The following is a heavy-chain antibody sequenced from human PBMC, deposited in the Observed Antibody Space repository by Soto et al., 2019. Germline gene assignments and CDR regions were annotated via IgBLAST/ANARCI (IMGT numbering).Heavy chain of an antibody. D-gene: IGHD6-13*01. J-gene: IGHJ4*02. V-gene: IGHV3-23*01. Sequence: EVQVLESGGGLVQPGGSLRLSCVASGFTFSSYAMSWVRQAPGKGLEWVSFVSGSGGSTDYADSVKGRFTISRDNPKSTLYLQLNSLRAEDTAMYYCAKRSFQLGLPFDYWGQGTLVTVSS. CDR2: VSGSGGST. CDR3: AKRSFQLGLPFDY. CDR1: GFTFSSYA.